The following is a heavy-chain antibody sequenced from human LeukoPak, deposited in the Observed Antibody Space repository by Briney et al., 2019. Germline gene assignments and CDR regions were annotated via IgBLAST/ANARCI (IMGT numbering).Heavy chain of an antibody. CDR3: ARDTRVAVAGLFDY. CDR1: GFTFSSYS. V-gene: IGHV3-48*01. CDR2: ISSSSSTI. Sequence: GGSLRLSCAASGFTFSSYSMNWVRQVPGKGLEWVSYISSSSSTIYYADSVKGRFTISRDNAKNSLYLQMNSLRAEDTAVYYCARDTRVAVAGLFDYWGQGTLVTVSS. J-gene: IGHJ4*02. D-gene: IGHD6-19*01.